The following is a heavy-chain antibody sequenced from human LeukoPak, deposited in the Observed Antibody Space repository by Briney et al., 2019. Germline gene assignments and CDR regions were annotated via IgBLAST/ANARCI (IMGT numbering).Heavy chain of an antibody. CDR1: GFTFSSYS. J-gene: IGHJ1*01. CDR3: ARGYCSSTSCYPRYIQH. Sequence: GGSLRLSCAASGFTFSSYSMNWVRQAPGKGLEWVSYISSSSSTIYYADSVKGRFTISRDNAKNSLYLQMNSLRAEDTAVYYCARGYCSSTSCYPRYIQHWGQGTLVTVSS. D-gene: IGHD2-2*01. V-gene: IGHV3-48*01. CDR2: ISSSSSTI.